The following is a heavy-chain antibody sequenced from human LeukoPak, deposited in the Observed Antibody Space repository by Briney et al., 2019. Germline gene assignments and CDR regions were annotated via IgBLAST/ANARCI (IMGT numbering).Heavy chain of an antibody. CDR3: AGYDYGDYVGYYFDY. CDR2: INHSGST. D-gene: IGHD4-17*01. V-gene: IGHV4-34*01. Sequence: KPSETLSLTCAVYGGSFSGYYWSWIRQPPEKGLEWIGEINHSGSTNYNPSLKSRVTISVDTSKNQFSLKLSSVTAADTAVYYCAGYDYGDYVGYYFDYWGQGTLVTVSS. CDR1: GGSFSGYY. J-gene: IGHJ4*02.